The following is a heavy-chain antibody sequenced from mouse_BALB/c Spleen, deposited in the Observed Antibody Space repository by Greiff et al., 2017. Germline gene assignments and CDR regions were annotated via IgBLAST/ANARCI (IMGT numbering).Heavy chain of an antibody. CDR1: GYSFTGYF. V-gene: IGHV1-20*02. CDR2: INPYNGDT. CDR3: AREGWSDY. D-gene: IGHD2-3*01. J-gene: IGHJ4*01. Sequence: VQLQQSGPELVKPGASVKISCKASGYSFTGYFMNWVMQSHGKSLEWIGRINPYNGDTFYNQKFKGKATLTVDKSSSTAHMELRSLASEDSAVYYCAREGWSDYWGQGTSVTVSS.